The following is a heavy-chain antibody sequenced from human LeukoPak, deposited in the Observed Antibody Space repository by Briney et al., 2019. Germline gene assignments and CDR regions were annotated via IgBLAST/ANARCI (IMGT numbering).Heavy chain of an antibody. D-gene: IGHD3-3*01. CDR1: GFTFSNYG. CDR3: ASGYDFSSGSKRGFDY. Sequence: GGSLRLSCAASGFTFSNYGMDWVRQAPGKGLEWVSYISSGGSDIYYADSVKGRFTISRESAKRSVFLQMNSLTAEDSALYYCASGYDFSSGSKRGFDYWGQGTLVTVSS. CDR2: ISSGGSDI. V-gene: IGHV3-48*01. J-gene: IGHJ4*02.